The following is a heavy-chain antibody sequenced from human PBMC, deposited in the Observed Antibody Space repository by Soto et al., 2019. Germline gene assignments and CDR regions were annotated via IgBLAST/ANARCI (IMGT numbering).Heavy chain of an antibody. CDR1: GGTFSSYA. D-gene: IGHD2-2*01. V-gene: IGHV1-69*13. Sequence: SVKVSCKASGGTFSSYAISWVRQAPGQGLEWMGGIIPIFGTANYAQKFQGRVTITADESTSTAYMELSGLRSEDTAVYYCARYCSSTSCPYYYYYGMDVWGQGTTVTVSS. J-gene: IGHJ6*02. CDR2: IIPIFGTA. CDR3: ARYCSSTSCPYYYYYGMDV.